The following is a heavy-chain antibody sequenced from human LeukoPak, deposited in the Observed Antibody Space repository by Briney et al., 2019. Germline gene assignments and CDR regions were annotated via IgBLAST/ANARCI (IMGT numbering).Heavy chain of an antibody. CDR2: ISGSGGST. J-gene: IGHJ4*02. CDR1: GFTFSSYA. CDR3: ASIDVVPAANEVDY. V-gene: IGHV3-23*01. D-gene: IGHD2-2*01. Sequence: GGSLRLSCAASGFTFSSYAMSWVRQAPGKGLEWVSAISGSGGSTYYADSVKGRFTISRDNAKNSLYLQMNSLRAEDTAVYYCASIDVVPAANEVDYWGQGTLVTVSS.